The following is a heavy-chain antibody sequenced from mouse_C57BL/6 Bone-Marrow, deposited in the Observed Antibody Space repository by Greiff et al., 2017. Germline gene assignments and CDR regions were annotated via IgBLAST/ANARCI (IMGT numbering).Heavy chain of an antibody. V-gene: IGHV1-72*01. CDR1: GYTFTSYW. CDR2: IDPNSGGT. Sequence: VQLQQPGAELVKPGASVKLSCKASGYTFTSYWMHWVKQRPGRGLEWIGRIDPNSGGTKYNEKFKSKATLTVDNPSSTAYMQLSSLTSEVSAVYYCARYPLFAYWGQGTLVTVSA. J-gene: IGHJ3*01. D-gene: IGHD2-3*01. CDR3: ARYPLFAY.